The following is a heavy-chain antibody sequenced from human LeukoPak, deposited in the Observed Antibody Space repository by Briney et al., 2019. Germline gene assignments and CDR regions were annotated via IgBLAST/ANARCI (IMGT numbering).Heavy chain of an antibody. J-gene: IGHJ4*02. CDR3: ARAHFGGDLHNFDY. CDR1: GFTFSSYS. CDR2: ISSSSSYI. V-gene: IGHV3-21*01. D-gene: IGHD2-21*01. Sequence: TGGSLRLSCAASGFTFSSYSMNWVRQAPGKGLEWVSSISSSSSYIYYADSVKGRFTISRDNAKNSLYLQMNSLRAEDTAVYYCARAHFGGDLHNFDYWGQGTLVTVSS.